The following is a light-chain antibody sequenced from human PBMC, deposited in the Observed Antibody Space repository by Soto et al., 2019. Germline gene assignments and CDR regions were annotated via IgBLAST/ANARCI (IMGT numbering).Light chain of an antibody. J-gene: IGLJ1*01. CDR1: SSNIGAGYH. Sequence: QSVLTQPPSVSGAPGQRVTISCTGSSSNIGAGYHVHWYQQLPGAAPKLLIFGDSNRPSGVPDRFSGSKSGTSASLAITGLQADDEADYYCQSSDSRLSGSYAFGTGTRVTVL. CDR3: QSSDSRLSGSYA. CDR2: GDS. V-gene: IGLV1-40*01.